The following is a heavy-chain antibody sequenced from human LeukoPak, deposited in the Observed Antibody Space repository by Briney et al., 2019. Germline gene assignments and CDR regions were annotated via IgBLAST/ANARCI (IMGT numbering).Heavy chain of an antibody. CDR2: INSDGSDI. V-gene: IGHV3-74*01. J-gene: IGHJ1*01. D-gene: IGHD4-17*01. CDR3: AKEGPPGDHDG. Sequence: GGSLRLSCVASGFTFSSHWMHWVRQGPGKGLVWVSRINSDGSDISYADSVKGRFTISRDNSKNTLYLQMNSLRAEDTAVYYCAKEGPPGDHDGWGQGTLVTVSS. CDR1: GFTFSSHW.